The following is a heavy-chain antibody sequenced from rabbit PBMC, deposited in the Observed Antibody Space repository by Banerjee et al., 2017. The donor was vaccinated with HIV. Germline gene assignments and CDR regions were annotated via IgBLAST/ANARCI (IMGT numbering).Heavy chain of an antibody. D-gene: IGHD8-1*01. Sequence: QSLEESGGGLVQPEGSLTLTCTPSGFSFSSYYMNWVRQAPGKGLEWIGYIDPVFDTTYYASWVNGRFTISRSTSLNTVDLQMTSLTAADTATYFCVRAGVYAGSSSYTGFDFNLWGPGTLVTVS. CDR3: VRAGVYAGSSSYTGFDFNL. CDR2: IDPVFDTT. J-gene: IGHJ4*01. V-gene: IGHV1S43*01. CDR1: GFSFSSYY.